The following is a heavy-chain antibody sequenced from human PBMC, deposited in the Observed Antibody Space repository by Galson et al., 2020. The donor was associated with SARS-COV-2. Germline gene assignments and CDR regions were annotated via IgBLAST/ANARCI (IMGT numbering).Heavy chain of an antibody. J-gene: IGHJ6*02. CDR1: DGPMSSYY. D-gene: IGHD4-17*01. V-gene: IGHV4-59*01. CDR2: ISYSGSA. CDR3: ERDPAPLYGDNYYYGMDV. Sequence: TLSLTCSVSDGPMSSYYWSWIRQPPGKRLEWIGYISYSGSANYNPSLRSRVTISVDLSKNQFSLKVTSVTAADTAVYYCERDPAPLYGDNYYYGMDVWGRGTTVTVSS.